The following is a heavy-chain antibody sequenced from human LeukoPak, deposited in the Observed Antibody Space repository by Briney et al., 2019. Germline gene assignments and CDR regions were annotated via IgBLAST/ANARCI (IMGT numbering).Heavy chain of an antibody. V-gene: IGHV3-9*01. J-gene: IGHJ4*02. CDR2: IGWNSDSI. CDR3: AKDLSGSGSYYFDY. CDR1: GLTFDDYA. Sequence: PGGSLRLSCAASGLTFDDYAMHWVRQAPGKGLEWVSGIGWNSDSIGYADSVKGRFTISRDNAKNSLYLQMNSLRAEDTALYYCAKDLSGSGSYYFDYWGRGTLVTVSS. D-gene: IGHD3-10*01.